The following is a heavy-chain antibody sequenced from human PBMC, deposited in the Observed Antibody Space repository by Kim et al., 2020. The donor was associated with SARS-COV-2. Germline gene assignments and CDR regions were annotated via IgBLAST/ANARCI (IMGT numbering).Heavy chain of an antibody. Sequence: SETLSLTCAVYGGSFSGYYWSWIRQPPGKGLEWIGEINHSGSTNYNPSLKSRVTISVDTSKNQFSLKLSSVTAADTAVYYCASDSSGWYDYYYYGMDVWGQGTTVTVSS. J-gene: IGHJ6*02. CDR1: GGSFSGYY. V-gene: IGHV4-34*01. CDR3: ASDSSGWYDYYYYGMDV. CDR2: INHSGST. D-gene: IGHD6-19*01.